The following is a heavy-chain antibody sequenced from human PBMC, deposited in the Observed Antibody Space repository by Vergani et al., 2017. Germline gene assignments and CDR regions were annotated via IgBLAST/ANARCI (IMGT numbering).Heavy chain of an antibody. V-gene: IGHV1-69*01. CDR2: IIPIFGTA. D-gene: IGHD3-3*01. CDR1: GGTFSSYA. CDR3: ARLPDYYDFWSGYRADAFDI. Sequence: QVQLVQSGAEVKKPGSSVKVSCKASGGTFSSYAISWVRQAPGQGLEWMGGIIPIFGTANYAQKFQGRVTITADESTSTAYMELSSLRSEDTAVYYCARLPDYYDFWSGYRADAFDIWGQGTMVTVSS. J-gene: IGHJ3*02.